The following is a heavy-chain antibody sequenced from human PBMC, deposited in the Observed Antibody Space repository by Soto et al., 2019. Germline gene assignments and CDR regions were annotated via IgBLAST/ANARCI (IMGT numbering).Heavy chain of an antibody. V-gene: IGHV3-15*07. D-gene: IGHD3-3*01. CDR1: GFTFSNAW. CDR3: TTDSRFHYVFWSGYYSSYYYGMDV. J-gene: IGHJ6*02. CDR2: IKSKTDGGTT. Sequence: PGGSLRLSCAASGFTFSNAWMNWVRQAPGKGLEWVGRIKSKTDGGTTDYAAPVKGRFTISRDDSKNTLYLQMNSLKTEDTAVYYCTTDSRFHYVFWSGYYSSYYYGMDVWGQGTTVTVSS.